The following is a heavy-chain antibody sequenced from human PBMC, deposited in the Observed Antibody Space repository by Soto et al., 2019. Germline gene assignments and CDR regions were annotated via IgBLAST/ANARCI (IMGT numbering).Heavy chain of an antibody. CDR2: ISGSGGST. Sequence: PGGSLRLSCAASGFTFTSYAMSWVRQAPGKGLEWVSAISGSGGSTYYADSVKGRFTISRDNSKNTLYLRMNSLRAEDTAVYFCAKDTELSGYVAFDIWGQGTMVTVSS. D-gene: IGHD3-22*01. CDR3: AKDTELSGYVAFDI. V-gene: IGHV3-23*01. J-gene: IGHJ3*02. CDR1: GFTFTSYA.